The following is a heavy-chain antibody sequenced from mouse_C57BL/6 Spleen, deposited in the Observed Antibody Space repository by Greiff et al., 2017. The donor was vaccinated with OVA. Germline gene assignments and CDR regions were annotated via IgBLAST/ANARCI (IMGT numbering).Heavy chain of an antibody. D-gene: IGHD3-2*02. V-gene: IGHV5-17*01. CDR1: GFTFSDYG. J-gene: IGHJ4*01. CDR3: ARTAAQATGAMDY. Sequence: EVKLMESGGGLVKPGGSLKLSCAASGFTFSDYGMHWVRQAPEKGLEWVAYISSGSSTIYYADTVKGRFTISRDNAKNTLFLQMTSLRSEDTAMYYCARTAAQATGAMDYWGQGTSVTVSS. CDR2: ISSGSSTI.